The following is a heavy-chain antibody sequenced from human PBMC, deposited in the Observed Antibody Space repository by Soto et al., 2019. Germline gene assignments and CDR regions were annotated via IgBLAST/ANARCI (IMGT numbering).Heavy chain of an antibody. CDR2: ISYDGSNK. CDR1: GFTLSSYG. V-gene: IGHV3-30*18. Sequence: GGALRLSCAASGFTLSSYGMHWGRQAPGKGLEWVAVISYDGSNKYYADSVKGRFTISRDTSKNTLYLQLNSLRAEDTAVYYCAKELLSLRGAPDVYYGKDVCTQGTSVPGSS. CDR3: AKELLSLRGAPDVYYGKDV. J-gene: IGHJ6*02.